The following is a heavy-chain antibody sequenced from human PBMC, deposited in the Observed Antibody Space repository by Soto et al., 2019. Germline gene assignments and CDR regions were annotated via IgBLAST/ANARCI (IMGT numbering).Heavy chain of an antibody. D-gene: IGHD2-21*01. Sequence: EVHLVESGGALVQPGGSLRLSCAASGFTFSDYWMTWVRQTPGKGLEGVANMNPDGSEQYYLDSVKGRFTISRDNAKNSLYFQMNNLRGEDTAVYYCTRDLNHDCGPWGQGTHVIVSS. CDR1: GFTFSDYW. V-gene: IGHV3-7*04. CDR3: TRDLNHDCGP. J-gene: IGHJ5*02. CDR2: MNPDGSEQ.